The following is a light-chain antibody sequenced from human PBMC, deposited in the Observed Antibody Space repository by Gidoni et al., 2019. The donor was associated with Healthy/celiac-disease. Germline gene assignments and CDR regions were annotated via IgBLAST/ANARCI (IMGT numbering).Light chain of an antibody. Sequence: NFMLTQPHSVSESPGKTVPISCTRSSGSIASNYVQWYQQRPGSAPTTVIYEDNQRPSGVPDRFSGSIDSSSNSASLTLSGLKTEDEADYYCQSYDSSNPVVFGGGTKLTVL. J-gene: IGLJ2*01. CDR3: QSYDSSNPVV. V-gene: IGLV6-57*03. CDR1: SGSIASNY. CDR2: EDN.